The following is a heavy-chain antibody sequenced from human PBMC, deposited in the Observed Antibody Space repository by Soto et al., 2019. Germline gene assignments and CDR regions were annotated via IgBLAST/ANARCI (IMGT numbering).Heavy chain of an antibody. Sequence: GGSLRLSCTASGFTFGDYAMSWFRQAPGKGLEWVGFIRSKAYGGTTEYAASVKGRFTISRDDSKSIAYLQMNSLKTEDTAVYYCTRDRFLGTLATNWFDPWGQGTLVTVSS. J-gene: IGHJ5*02. CDR1: GFTFGDYA. CDR2: IRSKAYGGTT. V-gene: IGHV3-49*03. D-gene: IGHD3-3*01. CDR3: TRDRFLGTLATNWFDP.